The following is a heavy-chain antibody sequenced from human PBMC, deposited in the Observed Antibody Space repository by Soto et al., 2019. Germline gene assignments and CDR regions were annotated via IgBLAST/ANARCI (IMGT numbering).Heavy chain of an antibody. D-gene: IGHD2-15*01. CDR1: GGSFSGYY. Sequence: SETLSLTCAVYGGSFSGYYWTWIRQPPGTGLQSIGEINHSGSTNYNPSLKSRVTISVDTSKNQLSLKLSSVTAADTAVYYCARLTQGYCSGGSCASTTRTFDYWGQGTLVTVSS. J-gene: IGHJ4*02. CDR2: INHSGST. CDR3: ARLTQGYCSGGSCASTTRTFDY. V-gene: IGHV4-34*01.